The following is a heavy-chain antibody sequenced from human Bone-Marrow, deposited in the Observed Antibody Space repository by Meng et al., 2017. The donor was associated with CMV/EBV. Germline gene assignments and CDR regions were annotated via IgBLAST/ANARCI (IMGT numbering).Heavy chain of an antibody. CDR3: ARTTSLSPRGGLGDFYYYGMDV. V-gene: IGHV3-64*02. CDR1: GFTFSSYA. CDR2: ISSNGGST. D-gene: IGHD3-16*01. Sequence: GGSLRLSCAASGFTFSSYAMHWVRQAPGKGLEYVSAISSNGGSTYYADSVKGRFTISRDNSKNTLYLQMNSLRAEDTAVYYCARTTSLSPRGGLGDFYYYGMDVWGQGTTVTVSS. J-gene: IGHJ6*02.